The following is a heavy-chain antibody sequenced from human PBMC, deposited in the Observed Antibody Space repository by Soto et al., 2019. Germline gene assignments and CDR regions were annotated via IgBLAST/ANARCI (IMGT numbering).Heavy chain of an antibody. V-gene: IGHV3-21*01. Sequence: GGSLRLSCAASGFTFSSYSMNWVRQAPGKGLEWVSSISSSSSYIYYADSVKGRFTISRGNAKNSLYLQMNSLRAEDTAVYYCASPRYSGSSGAFDIWGQGTMVTVSS. CDR1: GFTFSSYS. CDR3: ASPRYSGSSGAFDI. J-gene: IGHJ3*02. CDR2: ISSSSSYI. D-gene: IGHD1-26*01.